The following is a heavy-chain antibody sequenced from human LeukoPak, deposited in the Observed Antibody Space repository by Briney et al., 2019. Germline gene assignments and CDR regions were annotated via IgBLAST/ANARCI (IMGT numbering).Heavy chain of an antibody. CDR3: ARYSSDWAYGFDI. D-gene: IGHD6-25*01. J-gene: IGHJ3*02. CDR2: IFYTGHT. Sequence: SETLSLTCTFSAGSISSSSYYWGWIRQPPGKGLEWIGNIFYTGHTYYNPSLKSRVTISVDASKNQFSLKLSSVTAADTSVYYCARYSSDWAYGFDIWGQGTVVTVSA. CDR1: AGSISSSSYY. V-gene: IGHV4-39*01.